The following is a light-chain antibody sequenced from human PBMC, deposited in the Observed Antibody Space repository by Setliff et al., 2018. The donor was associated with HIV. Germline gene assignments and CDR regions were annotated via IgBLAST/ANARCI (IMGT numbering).Light chain of an antibody. V-gene: IGLV2-11*01. J-gene: IGLJ1*01. Sequence: QSALTQPRSVSGSPGQSVTFSCTGSSSDVGAYNYVSWHQQHPGKAPKLMIYDVSKRPSGVPDRFSGSKSGDTASLTISGLQSEDEADYYCCSYAGTDTYIFGTGTKVTVL. CDR1: SSDVGAYNY. CDR2: DVS. CDR3: CSYAGTDTYI.